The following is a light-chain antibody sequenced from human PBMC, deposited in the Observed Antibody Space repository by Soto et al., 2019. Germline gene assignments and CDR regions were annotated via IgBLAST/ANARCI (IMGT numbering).Light chain of an antibody. CDR3: MQHLHTPKT. J-gene: IGKJ2*01. Sequence: EIVMTQSPLALSVTPGEPASISCRPSQSLLYRNVHNYLNWYLQKPGQSPQLLIYFGSNRASGVPARFSGSGSGTAFTLRISSAEADDVGVYYCMQHLHTPKTFGQVTKLEI. CDR2: FGS. CDR1: QSLLYRNVHNY. V-gene: IGKV2-28*01.